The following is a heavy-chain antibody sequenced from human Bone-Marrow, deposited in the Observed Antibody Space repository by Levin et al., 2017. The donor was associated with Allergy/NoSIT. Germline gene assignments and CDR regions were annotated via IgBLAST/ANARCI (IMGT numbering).Heavy chain of an antibody. Sequence: SQTLSLTCAVSGGSFSDYVWIWIRQSPGKGPEWIGQINHSGFTDYNPSLKSRVTISLGTPKSQFSLRLRSVTAADAAKYYCARGRREAVWTKSILNYFYYGMDVWGQGTTVAVSS. J-gene: IGHJ6*02. CDR1: GGSFSDYV. V-gene: IGHV4-34*01. CDR3: ARGRREAVWTKSILNYFYYGMDV. CDR2: INHSGFT. D-gene: IGHD1/OR15-1a*01.